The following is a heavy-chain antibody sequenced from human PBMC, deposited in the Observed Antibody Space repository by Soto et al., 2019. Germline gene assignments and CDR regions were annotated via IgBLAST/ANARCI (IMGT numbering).Heavy chain of an antibody. CDR2: ISYDGSNK. CDR3: AKDLSSYNKYYYYGMDV. CDR1: GFTFSSYG. J-gene: IGHJ6*02. V-gene: IGHV3-30*18. D-gene: IGHD1-1*01. Sequence: GGSLRLSCAASGFTFSSYGMHWVRQAPGKGLEWVAVISYDGSNKYYADSVKGRFTISRDNSKNTLYLQMNSLRAEDTAVYYCAKDLSSYNKYYYYGMDVWGQGTTVTVSS.